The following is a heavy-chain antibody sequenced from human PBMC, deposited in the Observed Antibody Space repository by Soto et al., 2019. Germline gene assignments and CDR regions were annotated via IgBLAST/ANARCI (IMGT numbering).Heavy chain of an antibody. CDR2: LWYDGSRE. CDR1: GFSVNTHV. Sequence: QVQLVESGGGVVQPGRSLRLSCAASGFSVNTHVIHWIRQAPGKGLEWVAVLWYDGSREYYADSVKGRFTISRDNSKNMRYLQMDNLRVEDTAVYYCASVPRFDTWFFDYWGQGTLATVSS. D-gene: IGHD3-9*01. J-gene: IGHJ4*02. CDR3: ASVPRFDTWFFDY. V-gene: IGHV3-33*01.